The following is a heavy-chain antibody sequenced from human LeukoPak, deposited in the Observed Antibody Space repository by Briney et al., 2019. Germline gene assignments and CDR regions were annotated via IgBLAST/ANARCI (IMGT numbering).Heavy chain of an antibody. V-gene: IGHV4-39*01. CDR1: GGSISSSGYY. D-gene: IGHD5-24*01. CDR3: ARHERDGYNHGGADY. CDR2: IYYSGST. J-gene: IGHJ4*02. Sequence: SETLSLTCTVSGGSISSSGYYWGWIRQPPGKGLEWIGSIYYSGSTYYNPSLKSRVTISVDTSKNQFSLKLSSVTAADTAVYYCARHERDGYNHGGADYWGQGTLVTVSS.